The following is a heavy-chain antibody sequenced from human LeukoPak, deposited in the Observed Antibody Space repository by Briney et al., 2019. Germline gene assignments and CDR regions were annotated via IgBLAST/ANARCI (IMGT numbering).Heavy chain of an antibody. CDR1: GGSISSYY. D-gene: IGHD5-24*01. J-gene: IGHJ4*02. V-gene: IGHV4-4*07. CDR3: AREIGYTARALDD. Sequence: SETLSLTCTVSGGSISSYYWSWIRQPAGKGLEWIGRLDTSGSTIYNPSLKSPVTMSVDTSKNQFSLKLSSVTAADTAVYYCAREIGYTARALDDWGQGPLVSVSS. CDR2: LDTSGST.